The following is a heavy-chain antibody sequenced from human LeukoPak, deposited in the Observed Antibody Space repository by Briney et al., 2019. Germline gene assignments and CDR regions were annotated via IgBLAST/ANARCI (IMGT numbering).Heavy chain of an antibody. V-gene: IGHV3-72*01. J-gene: IGHJ4*02. CDR1: GCTFSDHY. D-gene: IGHD4-17*01. Sequence: PGGSLRLSCAASGCTFSDHYMDWVRQAPGKGLEWVGRIRKRTNSYSTEYAASVKGRFSISRDDSKNSLYLQMNSLKTEDTAVYFCARARDGDYCFDYWGQGTLVAVSS. CDR3: ARARDGDYCFDY. CDR2: IRKRTNSYST.